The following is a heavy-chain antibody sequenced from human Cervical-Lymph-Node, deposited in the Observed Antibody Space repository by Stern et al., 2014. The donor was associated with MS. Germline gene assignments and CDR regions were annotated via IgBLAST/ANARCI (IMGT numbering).Heavy chain of an antibody. V-gene: IGHV1-46*01. CDR3: ARRYYYDVRGFDY. J-gene: IGHJ4*02. Sequence: MQLVESGAEVKKPGASVKVSCKTSGYTFTHYYVHWVRQAPGQGLEWMGVINPSGGNTNYAQDFQGRVTMTRDTSTSSVYMELSSLRSDDTAVYYCARRYYYDVRGFDYWGQGTLVTVSS. D-gene: IGHD3-22*01. CDR1: GYTFTHYY. CDR2: INPSGGNT.